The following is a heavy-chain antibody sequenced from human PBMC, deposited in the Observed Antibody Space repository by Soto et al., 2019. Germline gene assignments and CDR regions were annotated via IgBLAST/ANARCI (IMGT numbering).Heavy chain of an antibody. CDR2: INHSGST. CDR3: ARAVWWLHRRYYFDY. J-gene: IGHJ4*02. CDR1: GDSISSGGSY. D-gene: IGHD5-12*01. V-gene: IGHV4-31*03. Sequence: SETLSLTCTVSGDSISSGGSYWSWIRQRPGKGLEWIGDINHSGSTNYTPSLKSRVTISVDTSKNQFSLKLSSVTAADTAVYYCARAVWWLHRRYYFDYWGQGTLVTVSS.